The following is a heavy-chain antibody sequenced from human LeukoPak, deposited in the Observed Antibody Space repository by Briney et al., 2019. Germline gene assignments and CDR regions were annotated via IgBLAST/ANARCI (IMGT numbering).Heavy chain of an antibody. CDR3: ASSGIEWEHRTRNLFDP. CDR1: GGSFSGYY. V-gene: IGHV4-34*01. D-gene: IGHD1-26*01. J-gene: IGHJ5*02. CDR2: INHSGST. Sequence: SETLSLTCAVYGGSFSGYYWSWIRQPPGKGLEWIGEINHSGSTNYNPSLKSRVTISVDTSKNQFSLKLSSVTAADTAVYYCASSGIEWEHRTRNLFDPWGQGTLVTVSS.